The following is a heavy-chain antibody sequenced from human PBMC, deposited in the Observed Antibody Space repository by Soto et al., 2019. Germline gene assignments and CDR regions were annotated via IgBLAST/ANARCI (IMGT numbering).Heavy chain of an antibody. D-gene: IGHD3-10*01. V-gene: IGHV1-2*02. CDR3: ARVPTDYYGSGSRDY. CDR1: GYTFTSYG. CDR2: INPNSGGT. J-gene: IGHJ4*02. Sequence: GASVKVSCKASGYTFTSYGISWVRQAPGQGLEWMGWINPNSGGTNYAQKFQGRVTMTRDTSISTAYMELSRLRSDDTAVYYCARVPTDYYGSGSRDYWGQGTLVTVSS.